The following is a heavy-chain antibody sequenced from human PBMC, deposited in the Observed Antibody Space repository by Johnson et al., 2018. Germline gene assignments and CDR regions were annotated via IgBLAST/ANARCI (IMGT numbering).Heavy chain of an antibody. CDR1: GFTFSPYW. CDR2: ITWNSGSR. D-gene: IGHD2/OR15-2a*01. CDR3: AKDISTSGSCFDY. J-gene: IGHJ4*02. V-gene: IGHV3-74*01. Sequence: VQLQESGGGLVQPGGSLRLSCAASGFTFSPYWMHWVRQAPGKGLVWVSGITWNSGSRGYADSVKGRFTISRDNAKNDLYLQITSLRAEDTAFYYCAKDISTSGSCFDYWGQGTLVTVSS.